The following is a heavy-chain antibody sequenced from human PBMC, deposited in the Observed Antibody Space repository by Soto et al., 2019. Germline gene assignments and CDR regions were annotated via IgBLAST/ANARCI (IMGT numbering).Heavy chain of an antibody. CDR1: GGSISSTNW. V-gene: IGHV4-4*02. CDR3: GRWLGTSYGMDV. CDR2: IYHNGSP. Sequence: SETLSFTCAVSGGSISSTNWWSWVRQSPGKGLEWIGEIYHNGSPDYNPSLKSRVTISVDKSKNHVFLKLTSVTAADTAMYFCGRWLGTSYGMDVWGQGTAVTVSS. D-gene: IGHD3-10*01. J-gene: IGHJ6*02.